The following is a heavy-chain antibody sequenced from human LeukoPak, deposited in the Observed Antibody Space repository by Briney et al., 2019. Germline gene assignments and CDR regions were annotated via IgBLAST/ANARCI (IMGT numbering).Heavy chain of an antibody. Sequence: SETLSLTCTVSGGSISSHYWSWVRQPPGKGLEWIGYIYYSGSTNYNPSLKSRVTISVDTSKNQFSLKLSSVTAADTAVYYCAREVTGSETGAIDYWGQGTLVTVSS. CDR2: IYYSGST. V-gene: IGHV4-59*11. J-gene: IGHJ4*02. CDR1: GGSISSHY. CDR3: AREVTGSETGAIDY. D-gene: IGHD4-23*01.